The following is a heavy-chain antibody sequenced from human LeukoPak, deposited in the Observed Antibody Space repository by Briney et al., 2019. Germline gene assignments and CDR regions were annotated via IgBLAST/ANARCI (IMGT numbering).Heavy chain of an antibody. V-gene: IGHV1-69-2*01. D-gene: IGHD2-2*01. CDR3: ATGIVVVPAAPRGSDY. CDR1: GYTFTDYY. Sequence: GATVKISCKASGYTFTDYYMHWVQQAPGKGLEWMGRVDPEDCETIYAEKFQGRVTITADTSTDTAYMELSSLRSEDTAVYYCATGIVVVPAAPRGSDYWGQGTLVTVSS. J-gene: IGHJ4*02. CDR2: VDPEDCET.